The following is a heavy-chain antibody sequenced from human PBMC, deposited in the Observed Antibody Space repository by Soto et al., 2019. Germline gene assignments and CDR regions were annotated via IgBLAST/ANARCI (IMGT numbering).Heavy chain of an antibody. CDR1: GFTFSSYA. Sequence: GGSLRLSCAASGFTFSSYAMSWVRQAPGKGLEWVSAISGSGGSTYYADSVKGRFTISRDNSKNTLYLQMNSLRAEDTAVYYCAKDFGYCSSTSCLGSYYYYMDVWGKGTTVTVSS. J-gene: IGHJ6*03. CDR2: ISGSGGST. V-gene: IGHV3-23*01. D-gene: IGHD2-2*01. CDR3: AKDFGYCSSTSCLGSYYYYMDV.